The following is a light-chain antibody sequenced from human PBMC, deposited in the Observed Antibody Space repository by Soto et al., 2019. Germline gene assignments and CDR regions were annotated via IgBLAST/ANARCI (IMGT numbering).Light chain of an antibody. V-gene: IGLV2-14*01. J-gene: IGLJ1*01. CDR2: DVS. CDR1: SSDGGGYNY. CDR3: SSYTSTSIV. Sequence: QSVLTQPASVSGSPGQSITISCTGTSSDGGGYNYVSWYQRHPGKAPKLMIYDVSNRPSGVSNRFSGSKSGNTASLTISGLQAEDEADYHCSSYTSTSIVFGTGTKVTVL.